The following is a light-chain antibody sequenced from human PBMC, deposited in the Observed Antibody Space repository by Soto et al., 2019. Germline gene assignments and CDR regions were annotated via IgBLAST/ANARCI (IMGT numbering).Light chain of an antibody. J-gene: IGLJ2*01. CDR1: NSDFGIYNL. Sequence: QSALTQPASVSGSPGQSITIPSPGPNSDFGIYNLVSWYQQHPGKVPKVIIYEVAKRPSGVSDRFSGSKSGNTASLTISGLQAEDEADYYCCSYAGSTTFVVFGGGTKLTVL. CDR2: EVA. CDR3: CSYAGSTTFVV. V-gene: IGLV2-23*02.